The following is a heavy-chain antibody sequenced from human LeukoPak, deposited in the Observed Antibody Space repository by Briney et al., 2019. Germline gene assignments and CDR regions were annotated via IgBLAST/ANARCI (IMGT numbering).Heavy chain of an antibody. Sequence: GGSLRLSCAASGFTFSNYWMDWVRQAPGKGLVWVSRINSDGSSTSYADSVKGRFTISRDNAKNTLYLQMNSLRAEDTAVYYCAREGIITIFGYMDVWGKGTTVTVSS. CDR2: INSDGSST. V-gene: IGHV3-74*01. D-gene: IGHD3-3*01. J-gene: IGHJ6*03. CDR3: AREGIITIFGYMDV. CDR1: GFTFSNYW.